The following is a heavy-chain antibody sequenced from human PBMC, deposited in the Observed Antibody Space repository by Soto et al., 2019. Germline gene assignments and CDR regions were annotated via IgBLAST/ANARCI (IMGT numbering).Heavy chain of an antibody. J-gene: IGHJ3*02. V-gene: IGHV3-33*01. CDR2: IWYDGSNK. CDR3: ARALGYCSSTSCDNDAFDI. D-gene: IGHD2-2*02. Sequence: QVQLVESGGGVVQPGRSLRLSCAASGFTFSSYGMHWVRQAPGKGLEWVAVIWYDGSNKYYADSVKGRFTISRDNSKNSLYLQMNSRRAEDTAVYYCARALGYCSSTSCDNDAFDIWGQGTMVTVSS. CDR1: GFTFSSYG.